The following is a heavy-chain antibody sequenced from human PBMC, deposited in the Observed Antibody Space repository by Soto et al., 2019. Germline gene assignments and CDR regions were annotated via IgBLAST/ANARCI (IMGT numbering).Heavy chain of an antibody. V-gene: IGHV3-74*01. J-gene: IGHJ4*02. CDR1: GFSLSNYW. CDR2: INIDGSTT. CDR3: VRIRRGAGYTSGY. D-gene: IGHD1-26*01. Sequence: VQLVESGGVSVQPGGSLRLSCAASGFSLSNYWMHWVRQAPGKGLVWVSRINIDGSTTTYADSVKGRFTISRDNAKNTLYLQMNRLRDEDTAVYYCVRIRRGAGYTSGYWGQGTLVTV.